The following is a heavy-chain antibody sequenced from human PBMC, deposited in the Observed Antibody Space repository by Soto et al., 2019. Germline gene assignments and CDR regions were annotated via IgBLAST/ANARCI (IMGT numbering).Heavy chain of an antibody. D-gene: IGHD3-9*01. V-gene: IGHV4-34*01. CDR2: INHSGST. CDR1: GGSFSGYY. Sequence: SETLSLTCAVYGGSFSGYYWSWIRQPPGKGLEWIGEINHSGSTNYNPSLKSRVTISVDTSKNQFSLKLISVTAADTAVYYCARHGKLDYDILTGYYDYWGQGTLVTVSS. J-gene: IGHJ4*02. CDR3: ARHGKLDYDILTGYYDY.